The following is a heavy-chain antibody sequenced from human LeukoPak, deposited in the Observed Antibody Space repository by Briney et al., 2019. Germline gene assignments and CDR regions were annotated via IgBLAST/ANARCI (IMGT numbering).Heavy chain of an antibody. CDR1: GFTFSSYE. V-gene: IGHV3-48*03. Sequence: GGSLRLSCAASGFTFSSYEMNWVRQAPGKGLEWVSYISSSGSTIYYADSVKGRFTSSRDNAKNSLYLQMNSLRAEDTGVYYCARRPCSGGTCYHDYWGQGTPVTVSS. J-gene: IGHJ4*02. D-gene: IGHD2-15*01. CDR3: ARRPCSGGTCYHDY. CDR2: ISSSGSTI.